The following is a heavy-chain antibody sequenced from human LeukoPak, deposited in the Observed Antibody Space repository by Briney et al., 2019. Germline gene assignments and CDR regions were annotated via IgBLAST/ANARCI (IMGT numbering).Heavy chain of an antibody. CDR2: IYHSGST. Sequence: PSETLSLTCTVSAYSISNDYWGWIRQPPGKGLEWIGSIYHSGSTYYNPSLKSRVTISVDTSENQFSLKLSSVTAADTAVYYCARRVVQCIAAAGHFCYFYYYYYMDVWGKGTTVTISS. CDR3: ARRVVQCIAAAGHFCYFYYYYYMDV. V-gene: IGHV4-38-2*02. D-gene: IGHD6-13*01. J-gene: IGHJ6*03. CDR1: AYSISNDY.